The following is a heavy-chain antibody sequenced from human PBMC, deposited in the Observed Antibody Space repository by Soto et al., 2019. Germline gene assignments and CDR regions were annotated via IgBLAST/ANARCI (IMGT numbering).Heavy chain of an antibody. D-gene: IGHD3-22*01. Sequence: VQLVESGGGLVQPGGSLRLSCAASGFTFSSYWMHWVRQAPGKGLVWVSRINSDGSSTSYADSVKGRFTISRDNAKNTLYLQINSLRAEDTAVYYCAREKNYYDSSGYYYGHNWFDPWGQGTLVTVSS. V-gene: IGHV3-74*01. CDR3: AREKNYYDSSGYYYGHNWFDP. CDR2: INSDGSST. J-gene: IGHJ5*02. CDR1: GFTFSSYW.